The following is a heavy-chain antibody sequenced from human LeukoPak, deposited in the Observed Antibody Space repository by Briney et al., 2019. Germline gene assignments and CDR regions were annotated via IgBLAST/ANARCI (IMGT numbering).Heavy chain of an antibody. CDR1: GGSFSGYY. J-gene: IGHJ3*02. V-gene: IGHV4-34*01. D-gene: IGHD3-3*01. CDR2: INHSGST. Sequence: NPSETLSLTCAVYGGSFSGYYWSWIRQPPGKGLEWIGEINHSGSTNYNPSLKSRVTISVDTSKNQFSLKLSSVTAADTAVYYCARPHDFWSEKAFDIWGQGTMVTVSS. CDR3: ARPHDFWSEKAFDI.